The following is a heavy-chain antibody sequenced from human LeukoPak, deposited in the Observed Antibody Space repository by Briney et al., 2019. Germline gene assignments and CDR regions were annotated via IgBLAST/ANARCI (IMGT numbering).Heavy chain of an antibody. CDR3: ARDAGGGDYGDY. D-gene: IGHD3-10*01. CDR2: ISSTGHIT. CDR1: GFTFSSYA. Sequence: GGSLRLSCAASGFTFSSYAMHWVRQAPGEGLEYVSSISSTGHITYYANSVKGRFTISRDNSKNTLYLQMGSLTAADMAVYYCARDAGGGDYGDYWGQGTLVTVSS. V-gene: IGHV3-64*01. J-gene: IGHJ4*02.